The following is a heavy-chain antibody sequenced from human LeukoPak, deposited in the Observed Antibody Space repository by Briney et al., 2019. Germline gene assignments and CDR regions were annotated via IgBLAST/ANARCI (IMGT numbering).Heavy chain of an antibody. Sequence: GGSLRLSCAASGFTFSDYYTSWIRQAPGKGLEWVSYISSSGSTIYYADSVKGRFTISRDNAKNSLYLQMNSLRAEDTAVYYCARMPGYAFPWYYYYMDVWGKGTTVTISS. V-gene: IGHV3-11*01. D-gene: IGHD2-2*01. CDR2: ISSSGSTI. J-gene: IGHJ6*03. CDR3: ARMPGYAFPWYYYYMDV. CDR1: GFTFSDYY.